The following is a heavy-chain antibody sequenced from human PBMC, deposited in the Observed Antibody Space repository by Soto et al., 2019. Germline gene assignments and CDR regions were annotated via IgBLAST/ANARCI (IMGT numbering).Heavy chain of an antibody. CDR3: SRETGTIGSPFDY. V-gene: IGHV1-18*04. CDR1: GYTFSSYG. Sequence: ASVKVSCKASGYTFSSYGISWVRQAPGQGLEWMGWISTYNGNTNYAQKLQGRVTMTTDTSTSTAYMELRSLRSDDTAVCCCSRETGTIGSPFDYWGKGTLVNVSS. J-gene: IGHJ4*02. D-gene: IGHD1-7*01. CDR2: ISTYNGNT.